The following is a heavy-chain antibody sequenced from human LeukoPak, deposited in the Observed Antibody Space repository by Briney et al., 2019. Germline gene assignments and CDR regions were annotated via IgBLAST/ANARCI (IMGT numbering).Heavy chain of an antibody. CDR1: GFTFDDYT. V-gene: IGHV3-43*01. CDR2: ISWDGGST. J-gene: IGHJ4*02. D-gene: IGHD3-9*01. Sequence: GGSLRLSCAASGFTFDDYTMHWVRQAPGKGLEWVSLISWDGGSTYYADSVKGRFTISRDNSKNSLYLQMNSLRTEDTALYYCAKGGEYYDILTGYLAYWGQGTLVTVSS. CDR3: AKGGEYYDILTGYLAY.